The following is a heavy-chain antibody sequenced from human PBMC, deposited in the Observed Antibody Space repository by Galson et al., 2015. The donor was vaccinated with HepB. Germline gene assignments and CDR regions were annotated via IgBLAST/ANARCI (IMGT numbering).Heavy chain of an antibody. CDR2: ISGSGGST. CDR3: AKDPRVAVALGGII. V-gene: IGHV3-23*01. J-gene: IGHJ3*02. D-gene: IGHD6-19*01. CDR1: GFTFGSYA. Sequence: SLRLSCAASGFTFGSYAMSWVRQAPGKGLEWVSAISGSGGSTYYADSVKGRFTISRDNSKNTLYLQMNSLRAEDTAVYYCAKDPRVAVALGGIIWGQGTMVTVSS.